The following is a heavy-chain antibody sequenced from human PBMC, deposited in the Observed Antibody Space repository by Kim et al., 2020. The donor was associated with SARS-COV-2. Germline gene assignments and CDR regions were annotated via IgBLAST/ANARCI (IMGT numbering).Heavy chain of an antibody. CDR2: ISGSGGST. Sequence: GGSLRLSCAASGFTFSSYAMSWVRQAPGKGLEWVSAISGSGGSTYYADSVKGRFTISRDNSKNTLYLQMNSLRAEDTAVYYCAKAQYLNLAAAGVDDCGQGTLVTVSS. D-gene: IGHD6-13*01. J-gene: IGHJ4*02. V-gene: IGHV3-23*01. CDR3: AKAQYLNLAAAGVDD. CDR1: GFTFSSYA.